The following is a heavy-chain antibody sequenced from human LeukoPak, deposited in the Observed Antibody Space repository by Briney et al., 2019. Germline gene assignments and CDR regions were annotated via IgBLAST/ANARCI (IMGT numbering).Heavy chain of an antibody. J-gene: IGHJ3*01. Sequence: SETLSLTCTVSGGSISTYYWSWIRQPPGKALEWIGYIYYSGSTKYNPSLNSRVTISIDTSKKQFSLKLSSVIAADTAVYYCARGGSSGFDVWGQGTMVTVSS. CDR1: GGSISTYY. D-gene: IGHD3-16*01. CDR2: IYYSGST. CDR3: ARGGSSGFDV. V-gene: IGHV4-59*01.